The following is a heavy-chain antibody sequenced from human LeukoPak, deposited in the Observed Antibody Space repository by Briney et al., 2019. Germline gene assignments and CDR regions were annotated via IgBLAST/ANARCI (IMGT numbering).Heavy chain of an antibody. CDR1: GFTFSSYG. J-gene: IGHJ3*02. D-gene: IGHD3-10*01. V-gene: IGHV3-33*01. Sequence: GGFLRLSCAASGFTFSSYGMHWVRQAPGKGLEWVAVIWYDGSNKYYADSVKGRFTISRDNSKNTLYLQMNSLRAEDTAVYYCARGEGRGAFDIWGQGTMVTVSS. CDR3: ARGEGRGAFDI. CDR2: IWYDGSNK.